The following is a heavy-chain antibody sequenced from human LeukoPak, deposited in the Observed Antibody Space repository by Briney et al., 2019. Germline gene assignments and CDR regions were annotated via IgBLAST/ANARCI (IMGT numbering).Heavy chain of an antibody. CDR2: INWNGGST. CDR3: ARMRCSGGSCYWPYGLFDS. V-gene: IGHV3-20*04. J-gene: IGHJ4*02. CDR1: GFTFDDYA. D-gene: IGHD2-15*01. Sequence: GGSLTFSCAASGFTFDDYAMSWVRKAPGKGVEWVSGINWNGGSTGYADSVKGRFTISRVNAKNCLNLQMIRLRAEDTALDYCARMRCSGGSCYWPYGLFDSWDQGTLVTVSS.